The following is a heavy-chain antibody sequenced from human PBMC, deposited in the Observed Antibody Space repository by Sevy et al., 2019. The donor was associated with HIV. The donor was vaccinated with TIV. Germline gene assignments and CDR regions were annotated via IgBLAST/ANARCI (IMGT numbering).Heavy chain of an antibody. V-gene: IGHV3-23*01. D-gene: IGHD3-22*01. J-gene: IGHJ4*02. CDR3: AKVDSSGYYSVSGFDY. Sequence: GGSLRLSCAASGFTFSSYAMSWVRLAPGKGLEWVSGRSGSGGSTDYADSVKGRFTISRDNSKNTLYLQMISLRAEDTAVYYCAKVDSSGYYSVSGFDYWGQGTLVTVSS. CDR1: GFTFSSYA. CDR2: RSGSGGST.